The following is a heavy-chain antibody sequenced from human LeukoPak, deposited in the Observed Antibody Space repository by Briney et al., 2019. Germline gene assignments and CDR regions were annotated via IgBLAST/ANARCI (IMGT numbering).Heavy chain of an antibody. Sequence: PSQTLSLTCAVSGGSISSGDYSWSWIRQPPGKGLEWIGYIYYSGSTYYNPSLKSRVTISVDTSKNQFSLKLNSVTAADTAVYYCARVDSGYDRRGYFDYWGQGTLVTVSS. J-gene: IGHJ4*02. D-gene: IGHD5-12*01. V-gene: IGHV4-30-4*07. CDR3: ARVDSGYDRRGYFDY. CDR2: IYYSGST. CDR1: GGSISSGDYS.